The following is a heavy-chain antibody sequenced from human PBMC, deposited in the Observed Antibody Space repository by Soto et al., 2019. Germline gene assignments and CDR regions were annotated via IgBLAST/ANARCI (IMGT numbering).Heavy chain of an antibody. CDR2: IYSGGST. D-gene: IGHD5-12*01. J-gene: IGHJ4*02. V-gene: IGHV3-66*01. CDR1: GFTVNSNY. CDR3: ASPGGVATIYNY. Sequence: EVQLVESGGGLVQPGGSLRLSCAASGFTVNSNYMSWVRQAPGKGLEWVSVIYSGGSTYYANSVKGRFTISRDNSKNTLYLQMNSLRAEDTAVYYCASPGGVATIYNYWGQGTLVTVSS.